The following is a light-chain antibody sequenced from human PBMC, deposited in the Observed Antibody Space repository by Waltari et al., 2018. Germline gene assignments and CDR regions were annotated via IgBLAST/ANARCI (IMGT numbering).Light chain of an antibody. V-gene: IGKV3-20*01. CDR2: GAS. CDR1: QSVSSSY. J-gene: IGKJ1*01. CDR3: QQYTRSVWT. Sequence: EVVLTRSPGILSLSAGERATLSCRASQSVSSSYLAWYQQKPGQAPRLLIYGASNRATRIPDRFSGSGSGTDFTLTISRLEPEDFAVYYCQQYTRSVWTFGQGTKVEI.